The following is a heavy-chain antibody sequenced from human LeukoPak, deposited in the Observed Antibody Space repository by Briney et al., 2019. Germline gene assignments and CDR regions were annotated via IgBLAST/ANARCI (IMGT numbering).Heavy chain of an antibody. CDR3: ARGTTNPLLRYFDWLLRGVYYFDY. Sequence: SETLSLTCAVYGGSFSGYYWSWIRQPPGKGLEWIGEINHSGSTNYNPSLKSRVTISVDTSKNQFSLKLSSVTAADTAVYYCARGTTNPLLRYFDWLLRGVYYFDYWGQGTLVTVSS. CDR1: GGSFSGYY. D-gene: IGHD3-9*01. J-gene: IGHJ4*02. CDR2: INHSGST. V-gene: IGHV4-34*01.